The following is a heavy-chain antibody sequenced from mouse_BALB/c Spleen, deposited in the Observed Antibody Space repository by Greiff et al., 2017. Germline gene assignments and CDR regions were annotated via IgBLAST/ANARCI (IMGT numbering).Heavy chain of an antibody. CDR1: GFSLTSYG. D-gene: IGHD1-2*01. CDR2: IWAGGST. CDR3: AREESAYGYDAMDY. J-gene: IGHJ4*01. Sequence: VKLQESGPGLVAPSQSLSITCTVSGFSLTSYGVHWVRQPPGKGLEWLGVIWAGGSTNYNSALMSRLSISKDNSKSQVFLKMNSLQTDDTAMYYCAREESAYGYDAMDYWGQGTSVTVSS. V-gene: IGHV2-9*02.